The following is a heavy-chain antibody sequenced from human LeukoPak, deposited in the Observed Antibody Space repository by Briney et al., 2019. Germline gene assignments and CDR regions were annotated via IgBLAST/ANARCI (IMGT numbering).Heavy chain of an antibody. D-gene: IGHD1-26*01. V-gene: IGHV1-18*01. CDR3: ARTPKWELLKVYFDY. Sequence: ASVKVSCKASGATFISYGISWVRLAPGQGLEWMGWISAYNGNTKYARKLQDRVTMTTDTSTSTAYMELRSLRSDDTAVYYCARTPKWELLKVYFDYWGQGTLVTVSS. CDR2: ISAYNGNT. J-gene: IGHJ4*02. CDR1: GATFISYG.